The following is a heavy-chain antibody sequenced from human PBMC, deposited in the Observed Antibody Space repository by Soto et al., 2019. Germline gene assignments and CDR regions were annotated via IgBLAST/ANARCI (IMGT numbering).Heavy chain of an antibody. V-gene: IGHV3-53*01. J-gene: IGHJ4*02. CDR2: IYVAGTT. Sequence: GGSLRLSCAVSGFTVSSNYMSWVRQAPGKGLEWVSVIYVAGTTSYADSVKGRFTISRDISKNTVYLEMNSLRVDDTAVYYCARDYYDSRGYYYFDYWGQGTLGTVSS. D-gene: IGHD3-22*01. CDR1: GFTVSSNY. CDR3: ARDYYDSRGYYYFDY.